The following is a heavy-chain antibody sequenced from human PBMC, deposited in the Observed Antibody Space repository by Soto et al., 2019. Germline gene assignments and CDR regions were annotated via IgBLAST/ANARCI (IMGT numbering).Heavy chain of an antibody. J-gene: IGHJ5*02. Sequence: QVQLVQSGAEVKKPGASVKVSCKASGGTFSSYTISWVRQAPGQGLEWVGRIIPSVGIANYAQKFQGRVTITTDKSTSTPYMELSSLRSADTAVYYCARALTAYGDYENWFDPWGQGTLVTVSS. V-gene: IGHV1-69*02. CDR3: ARALTAYGDYENWFDP. D-gene: IGHD4-17*01. CDR2: IIPSVGIA. CDR1: GGTFSSYT.